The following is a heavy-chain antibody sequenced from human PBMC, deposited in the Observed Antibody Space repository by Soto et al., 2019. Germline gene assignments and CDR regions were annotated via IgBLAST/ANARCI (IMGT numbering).Heavy chain of an antibody. CDR1: GYSVTTYL. V-gene: IGHV5-51*03. CDR3: ARKDSSSAFDY. J-gene: IGHJ4*02. D-gene: IGHD3-22*01. CDR2: IYPGDSDT. Sequence: PGKSLTRSWKGSGYSVTTYLIGWVCQMPGKGLEWMGIIYPGDSDTRYSPSFQGQVTISADKYISTAYLQWSSLKASDTAMYYCARKDSSSAFDYWGQGTLVTVSS.